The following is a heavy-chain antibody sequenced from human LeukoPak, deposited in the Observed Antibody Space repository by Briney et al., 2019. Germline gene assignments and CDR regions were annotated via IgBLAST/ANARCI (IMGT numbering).Heavy chain of an antibody. CDR1: GYRFTSYW. CDR3: ARPIDYGDSTRYYFDY. CDR2: IYPGDSGT. Sequence: GESLKISCKGSGYRFTSYWIGWVRQMPGKGLEWMGIIYPGDSGTRYSPSFQGQVTISADKSISTAYLQWSSLKASDTAMYYCARPIDYGDSTRYYFDYWGQGTLVTVSS. D-gene: IGHD4-17*01. J-gene: IGHJ4*02. V-gene: IGHV5-51*01.